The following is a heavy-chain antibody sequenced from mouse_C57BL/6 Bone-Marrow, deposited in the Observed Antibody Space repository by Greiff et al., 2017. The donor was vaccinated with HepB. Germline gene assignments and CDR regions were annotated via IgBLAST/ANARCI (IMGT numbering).Heavy chain of an antibody. CDR2: IHPNSGST. J-gene: IGHJ3*01. Sequence: VQLQQPGAELVKPGASVKLSCKASGYTFTSYWMHWVKQRPGQGLEWIGMIHPNSGSTNYNEKFKSKATLTVDKSSSTAYMQLSSLTSEDSAVYYCAVYSKGAWFAYWGQGTLVTVSA. V-gene: IGHV1-64*01. CDR3: AVYSKGAWFAY. D-gene: IGHD2-5*01. CDR1: GYTFTSYW.